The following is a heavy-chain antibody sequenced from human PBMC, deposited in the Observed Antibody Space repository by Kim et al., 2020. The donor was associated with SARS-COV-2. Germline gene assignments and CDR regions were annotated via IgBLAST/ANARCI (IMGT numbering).Heavy chain of an antibody. Sequence: SETLSLTCTVSGGSISSSSYYWGWIRQPPGKGLEWIGSIYYSGSTYYNPSLKSRVTISVDTSKNQFSLKLSSVTAADTAVYYCAGEVVVAATHVGVWGQGTMVTVSS. CDR2: IYYSGST. J-gene: IGHJ3*01. D-gene: IGHD2-15*01. CDR3: AGEVVVAATHVGV. V-gene: IGHV4-39*07. CDR1: GGSISSSSYY.